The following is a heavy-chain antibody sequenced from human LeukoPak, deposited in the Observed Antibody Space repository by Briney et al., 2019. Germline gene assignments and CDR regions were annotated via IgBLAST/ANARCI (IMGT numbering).Heavy chain of an antibody. D-gene: IGHD3-16*01. J-gene: IGHJ4*02. CDR1: GGSFSGYY. V-gene: IGHV4-34*01. CDR2: INHSGST. CDR3: ATSQRLTSIDY. Sequence: PSETLSLTCAVYGGSFSGYYWSWIRQPPVKGLEWIGEINHSGSTNYNPSLKSRVTISVDTSKNQFSLKLSSVTAADTAVYYCATSQRLTSIDYWGQGTLVTVSS.